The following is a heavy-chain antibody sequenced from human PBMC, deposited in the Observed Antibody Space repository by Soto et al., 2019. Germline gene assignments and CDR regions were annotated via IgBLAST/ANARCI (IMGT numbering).Heavy chain of an antibody. CDR3: VKDARSSMIVVVVTD. J-gene: IGHJ4*02. D-gene: IGHD3-22*01. Sequence: VQLVESGGGLVQPGRSLRLSCAASVFTFDDYAMHWVLQVPGKGLEWVSGISWNSARIAYADSVKGRFTISRDNAKNSLYLQMNKLGAEETAVYYCVKDARSSMIVVVVTDWGQGTLVTVSS. CDR2: ISWNSARI. CDR1: VFTFDDYA. V-gene: IGHV3-9*01.